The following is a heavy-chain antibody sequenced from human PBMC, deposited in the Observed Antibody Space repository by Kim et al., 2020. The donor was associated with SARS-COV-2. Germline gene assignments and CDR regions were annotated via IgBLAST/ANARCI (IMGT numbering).Heavy chain of an antibody. Sequence: SGPTLVKPTQTLTLTCTFSGFSLSTSGVGVGWIRQPPGKALECLAVIYWDDAKRYSPSLKSRLTITKDTSKNQVVLTMTNMDPVDTATYFCARRFAYYYDSSTYYPVDYWGQGTLVTVSS. D-gene: IGHD3-22*01. CDR1: GFSLSTSGVG. CDR2: IYWDDAK. J-gene: IGHJ4*02. V-gene: IGHV2-5*02. CDR3: ARRFAYYYDSSTYYPVDY.